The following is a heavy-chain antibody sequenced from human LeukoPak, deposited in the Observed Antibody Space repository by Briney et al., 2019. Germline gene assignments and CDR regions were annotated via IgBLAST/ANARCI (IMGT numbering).Heavy chain of an antibody. V-gene: IGHV3-21*01. J-gene: IGHJ4*02. D-gene: IGHD3-22*01. CDR2: ITGSSSII. Sequence: GALRLSCAASGFTFSSYSLNWVRQAPGKGLEWVSSITGSSSIIYYADSVKGRFTVSRDNAKNSLYLQMNSLRAEDTAVYYCARGYYYDSTFDYWGQGTLVTVSS. CDR1: GFTFSSYS. CDR3: ARGYYYDSTFDY.